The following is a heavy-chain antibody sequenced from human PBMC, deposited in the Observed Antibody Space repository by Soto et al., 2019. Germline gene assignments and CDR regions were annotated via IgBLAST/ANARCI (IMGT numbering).Heavy chain of an antibody. CDR3: TIHSSSWYYSDWMWFDY. CDR1: GFTFSNAW. Sequence: GGSLRLSCAASGFTFSNAWMSWVRQAPGKGLEWVGRIKSKTDGGTTDYAAPVKGRFTISRDDSKNTLYLQMNSLKTEDTAVYYCTIHSSSWYYSDWMWFDYWGQGTLVTVSS. V-gene: IGHV3-15*01. J-gene: IGHJ4*02. D-gene: IGHD6-13*01. CDR2: IKSKTDGGTT.